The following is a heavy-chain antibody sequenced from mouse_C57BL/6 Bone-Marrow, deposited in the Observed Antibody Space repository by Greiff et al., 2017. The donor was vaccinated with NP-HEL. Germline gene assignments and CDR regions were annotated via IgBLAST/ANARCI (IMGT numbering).Heavy chain of an antibody. V-gene: IGHV2-4*01. CDR3: AKSDYYGSSFFAY. J-gene: IGHJ3*01. CDR1: GFSLTSYG. CDR2: IWSGGST. Sequence: QVQLQQSGPGLVQPSQSLSITCTVSGFSLTSYGVHWVRQPPGKGLEWLGVIWSGGSTDYNAAFISRLSISKDNSKSQVFFKMNSLQTDDTAIYYCAKSDYYGSSFFAYWGQGTLVTVSA. D-gene: IGHD1-1*01.